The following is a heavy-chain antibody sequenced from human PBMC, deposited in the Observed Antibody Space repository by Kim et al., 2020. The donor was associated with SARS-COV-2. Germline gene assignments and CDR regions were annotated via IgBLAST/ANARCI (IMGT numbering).Heavy chain of an antibody. CDR2: IYYSGST. D-gene: IGHD1-26*01. CDR1: GGSVSSGSYY. Sequence: SETLSLTCTVSGGSVSSGSYYWSWIRQPPGKGLEWIGYIYYSGSTNYNPSLKSRVTISVDTSKNQFSLKLSSVTAADTAVYYCARDSNAGSRDGYYFDYWGQGTLVTVSS. CDR3: ARDSNAGSRDGYYFDY. J-gene: IGHJ4*02. V-gene: IGHV4-61*01.